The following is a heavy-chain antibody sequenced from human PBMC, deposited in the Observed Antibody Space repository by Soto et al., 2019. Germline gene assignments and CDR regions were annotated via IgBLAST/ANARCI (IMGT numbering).Heavy chain of an antibody. CDR1: GFTFSSYG. D-gene: IGHD3-9*01. J-gene: IGHJ4*02. CDR2: ISYDGSNK. CDR3: AKDRYYDILTGSSYYFDY. V-gene: IGHV3-30*18. Sequence: GGSLRLSCAASGFTFSSYGMHWVRQAPGKGLEWVAVISYDGSNKYYADSVKGRFTISRDNSKNTLYLQMNSLRAEDTAVYYCAKDRYYDILTGSSYYFDYWGQRTLVTVSS.